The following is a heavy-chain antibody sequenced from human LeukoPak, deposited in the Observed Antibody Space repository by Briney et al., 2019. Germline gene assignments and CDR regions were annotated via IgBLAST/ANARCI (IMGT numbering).Heavy chain of an antibody. J-gene: IGHJ6*03. CDR1: GYSFASSW. V-gene: IGHV5-51*01. Sequence: GESLKISCKGSGYSFASSWIGWVRQMPGKGLEWMGIIYPDDSDTRYSPSFEGQITISVDKSISTAHLQWSSLKASDTAVYYCARHGHCTNGVCYSNYYYHMDVWGKGTTVTVSS. D-gene: IGHD2-8*01. CDR3: ARHGHCTNGVCYSNYYYHMDV. CDR2: IYPDDSDT.